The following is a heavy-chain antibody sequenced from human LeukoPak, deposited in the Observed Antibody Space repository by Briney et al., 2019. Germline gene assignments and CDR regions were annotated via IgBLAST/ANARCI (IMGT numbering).Heavy chain of an antibody. CDR2: ISAIGGYI. J-gene: IGHJ6*02. D-gene: IGHD3-10*01. V-gene: IGHV3-21*01. CDR3: ARDTSTAAGYYGMDI. CDR1: GFTFSTYS. Sequence: GGSLRLSCAASGFTFSTYSMNWVRQAPGKGLEWVSCISAIGGYIFYADSVKGRFTISRDNAKNSLYLHMNSLRVEDTAVYYCARDTSTAAGYYGMDIWGQGTTVTVYS.